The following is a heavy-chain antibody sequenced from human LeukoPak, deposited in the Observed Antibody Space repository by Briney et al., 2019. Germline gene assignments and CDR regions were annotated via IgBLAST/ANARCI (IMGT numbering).Heavy chain of an antibody. V-gene: IGHV4-39*01. J-gene: IGHJ4*02. D-gene: IGHD6-19*01. Sequence: SETLSLTCTVSGGSISSSSYYWGCIRQPPGKGLEWIGSIYYSGSTYYNPSLKSRVTISVDTSKNQFSLKLSSVTAADTAVYYCARNSKVAGIPYDYWGQGTLVTVSS. CDR2: IYYSGST. CDR1: GGSISSSSYY. CDR3: ARNSKVAGIPYDY.